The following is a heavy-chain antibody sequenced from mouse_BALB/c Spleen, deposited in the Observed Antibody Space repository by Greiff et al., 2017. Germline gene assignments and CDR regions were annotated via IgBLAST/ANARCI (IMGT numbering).Heavy chain of an antibody. D-gene: IGHD2-1*01. CDR1: GFTFSSYG. CDR2: INSNGGST. V-gene: IGHV5-6-3*01. CDR3: ARVGNGNFDV. Sequence: EVKLMESGGGLVQPGGSLKLSCAASGFTFSSYGMSWVRQTPDKRLELVATINSNGGSTYYPDCVKGRFTISRDNAKNTLYLQMSSLKSEDTAMYYCARVGNGNFDVWGAGTTVTVSS. J-gene: IGHJ1*01.